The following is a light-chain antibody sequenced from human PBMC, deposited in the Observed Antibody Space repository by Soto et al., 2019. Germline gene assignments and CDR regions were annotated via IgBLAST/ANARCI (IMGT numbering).Light chain of an antibody. V-gene: IGKV3-15*01. CDR1: QSVSSN. Sequence: ETVMTQSPVTLSVSPGESATLSCRASQSVSSNLVWYQQKPGQAPRLLIYDASTRATDIPARFSGSGSGTEFTLTISSLQSEDFAVYYCQQYHNWPPWTFGQGTKVEIK. CDR3: QQYHNWPPWT. CDR2: DAS. J-gene: IGKJ1*01.